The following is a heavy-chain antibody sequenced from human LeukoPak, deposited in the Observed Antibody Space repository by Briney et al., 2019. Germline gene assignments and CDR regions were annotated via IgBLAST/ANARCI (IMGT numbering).Heavy chain of an antibody. D-gene: IGHD3-9*01. CDR1: GFTFARSA. CDR3: AAEDDFLTGYYDFDY. CDR2: IVIANGNT. V-gene: IGHV1-58*01. Sequence: TSLKVSCKASGFTFARSAVQWVRQARGQRPEWIGWIVIANGNTKYAQKFQERLTITRDMSTSTAYMELSSLRSEDTAVYYCAAEDDFLTGYYDFDYWGQGTVVTVSS. J-gene: IGHJ4*02.